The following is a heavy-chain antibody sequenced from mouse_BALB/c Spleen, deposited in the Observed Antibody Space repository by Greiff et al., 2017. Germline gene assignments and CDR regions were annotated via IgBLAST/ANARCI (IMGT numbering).Heavy chain of an antibody. CDR2: IYPGNSDT. CDR3: TRCPYYYGSSDFDY. CDR1: GYSFTSYW. J-gene: IGHJ2*01. Sequence: EVQLQQSGTVLARPGASVKMSCKASGYSFTSYWMHWVKQRPGQGLEWIGAIYPGNSDTSYNQKFKGKAKLTAVTSASTAYMELSSLTNEDSAVYYCTRCPYYYGSSDFDYWGQGTTLTVSS. D-gene: IGHD1-1*01. V-gene: IGHV1-5*01.